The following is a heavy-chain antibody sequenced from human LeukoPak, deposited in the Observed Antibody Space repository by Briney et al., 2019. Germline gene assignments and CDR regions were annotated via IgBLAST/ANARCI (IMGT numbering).Heavy chain of an antibody. V-gene: IGHV4-61*02. Sequence: SQTLSLTCTVSGGSISSGSYYWSWIRQPAGKGLEWIGRIYSSGSTNYNPSLKSRVTISVDTSKNQFSLKLSSVTAADTAVYYCARADSAHFDYWGQGTLVTVSS. CDR3: ARADSAHFDY. J-gene: IGHJ4*02. CDR2: IYSSGST. D-gene: IGHD5-18*01. CDR1: GGSISSGSYY.